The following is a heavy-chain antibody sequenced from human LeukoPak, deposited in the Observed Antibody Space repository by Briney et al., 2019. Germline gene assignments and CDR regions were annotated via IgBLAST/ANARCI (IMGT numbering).Heavy chain of an antibody. CDR1: GFSLSSYA. CDR3: AKDAHYYGSGTYSGYFDY. J-gene: IGHJ4*02. Sequence: QAGGSLRLSCAASGFSLSSYAMSWVRQAPGKGLEWVSAISSTDAGTYHADSVRGRFTISRDNSKNTLYLQMNSLRAEDTAVYYCAKDAHYYGSGTYSGYFDYWGQGTLVTVSS. D-gene: IGHD3-10*01. V-gene: IGHV3-23*01. CDR2: ISSTDAGT.